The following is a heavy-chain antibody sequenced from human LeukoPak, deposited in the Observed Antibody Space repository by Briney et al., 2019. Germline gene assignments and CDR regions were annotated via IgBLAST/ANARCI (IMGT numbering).Heavy chain of an antibody. D-gene: IGHD3-3*02. CDR2: IYYSGST. J-gene: IGHJ6*03. CDR1: GGSISSYY. CDR3: ATKNAFLEWLPHLHLAPYYYYMDV. V-gene: IGHV4-59*08. Sequence: SETLSLTCTVSGGSISSYYWNWIRQPPGKGLEWIGYIYYSGSTNYNPSLKSRVSISVDTSKNQFSLKLSSVTAADTAVYYCATKNAFLEWLPHLHLAPYYYYMDVWGKGTTVTVSS.